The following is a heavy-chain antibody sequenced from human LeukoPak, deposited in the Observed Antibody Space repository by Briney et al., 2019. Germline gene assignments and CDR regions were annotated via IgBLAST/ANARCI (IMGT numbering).Heavy chain of an antibody. CDR2: IKQDGSEK. CDR1: GFTFSSCW. V-gene: IGHV3-7*01. CDR3: ASSMSEQQLGIQSIPFDY. D-gene: IGHD6-13*01. J-gene: IGHJ4*02. Sequence: GGSLRLSCAASGFTFSSCWMNWVRQAPGKGLEWVANIKQDGSEKYYVDSVKGRFTISRDNAKNSLYLQMNSLRAEDTAVYYCASSMSEQQLGIQSIPFDYWGQGTLVTVSS.